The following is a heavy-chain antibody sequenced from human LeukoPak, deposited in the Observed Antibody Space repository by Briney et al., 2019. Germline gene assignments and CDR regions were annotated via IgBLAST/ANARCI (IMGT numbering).Heavy chain of an antibody. CDR3: ARDLDSSSWYYFDY. CDR1: GSTFSSYW. Sequence: HPGGSLRLSCAASGSTFSSYWMSWVRQAPGKGLEWVANIKQDGSEKYYVDSVKGRFTISRDNAKNSLYLQMSSLRAEDTAVYYCARDLDSSSWYYFDYWGQGTLVTVSS. CDR2: IKQDGSEK. J-gene: IGHJ4*02. D-gene: IGHD6-13*01. V-gene: IGHV3-7*01.